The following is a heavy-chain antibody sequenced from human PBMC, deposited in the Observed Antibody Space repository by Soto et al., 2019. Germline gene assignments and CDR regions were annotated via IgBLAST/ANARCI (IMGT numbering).Heavy chain of an antibody. J-gene: IGHJ6*03. CDR2: IYYSGST. Sequence: SETLSLTCTVSGGSISSYYWSWIRQPPGKGLEWIGYIYYSGSTNYNPSLKSRVTISVDTSKNQFSLKLSSVTAADTAVYYCAKSTYCSSTSCPDPYYYYMDVWGKGTTVTVSS. V-gene: IGHV4-59*01. CDR1: GGSISSYY. D-gene: IGHD2-2*01. CDR3: AKSTYCSSTSCPDPYYYYMDV.